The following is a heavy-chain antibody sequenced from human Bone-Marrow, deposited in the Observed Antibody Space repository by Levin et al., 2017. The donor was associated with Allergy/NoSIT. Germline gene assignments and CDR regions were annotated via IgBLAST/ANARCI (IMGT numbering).Heavy chain of an antibody. J-gene: IGHJ5*02. D-gene: IGHD4-23*01. CDR3: ASALRGLRWYQNWFDP. Sequence: SETLSLTCAVYGGSFSGYYWSWIRQPPGKGLEWIGEINHSGSTNYNPSLKSRVTISVDTSKNQFSLKLSSVTAADTAVYYCASALRGLRWYQNWFDPWGQGTLVTVSS. CDR1: GGSFSGYY. CDR2: INHSGST. V-gene: IGHV4-34*01.